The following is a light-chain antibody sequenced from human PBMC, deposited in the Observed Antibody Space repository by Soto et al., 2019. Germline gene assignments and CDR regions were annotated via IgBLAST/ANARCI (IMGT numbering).Light chain of an antibody. J-gene: IGKJ1*01. CDR3: LLDFRYFWA. Sequence: AIQLTQSPSSLSASVGDRVTITCRASEAIRSALGWYQQKPGKVPKLLIYAASILRSGVPSRFSGSGSGTDFTLTISSLQPEDFATYYCLLDFRYFWAFGQGTKVDIK. V-gene: IGKV1-6*01. CDR1: EAIRSA. CDR2: AAS.